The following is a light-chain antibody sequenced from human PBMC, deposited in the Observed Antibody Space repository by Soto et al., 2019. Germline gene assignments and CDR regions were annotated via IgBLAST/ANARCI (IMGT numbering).Light chain of an antibody. V-gene: IGLV1-44*01. CDR1: SSNIGSRA. J-gene: IGLJ2*01. Sequence: QSVLTQPPSASGTPGQRVTISCSGSSSNIGSRAVNWYQQLPRMAPKLLIYRNDQRPSGVPDRFFGSKSGTSASLAISGLQSEDEADYYCSTWDDSLNGQVFGGGTQLTVL. CDR2: RND. CDR3: STWDDSLNGQV.